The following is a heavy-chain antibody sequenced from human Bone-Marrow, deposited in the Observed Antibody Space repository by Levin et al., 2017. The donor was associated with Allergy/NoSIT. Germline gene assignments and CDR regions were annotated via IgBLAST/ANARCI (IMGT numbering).Heavy chain of an antibody. V-gene: IGHV3-21*01. CDR3: ARGFSMIVVVIED. Sequence: GESLKISCAASGFTFSSYSMNWVRQAPGKGLEWVSSISSSSSYIYYADSVKGRFTISRDNAKNSLYLQMNSLRAEDTAVYYCARGFSMIVVVIEDWGQGTRVTVSS. J-gene: IGHJ4*02. CDR1: GFTFSSYS. D-gene: IGHD3-22*01. CDR2: ISSSSSYI.